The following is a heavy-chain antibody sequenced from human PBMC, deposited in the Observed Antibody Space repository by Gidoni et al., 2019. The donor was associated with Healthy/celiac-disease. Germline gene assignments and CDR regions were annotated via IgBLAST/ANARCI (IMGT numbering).Heavy chain of an antibody. CDR1: GFTFSSYD. Sequence: EVQLVESGGGLVQPGGSLRPSCAASGFTFSSYDMHWVRQATGKGLEWVSAIGTAGDTYYPGSVKGRFTISRENAKNSLYLQMNSLRAGDTAVYYCARAVRGVSLYGMDVWGQGTTVTVSS. CDR3: ARAVRGVSLYGMDV. CDR2: IGTAGDT. V-gene: IGHV3-13*01. D-gene: IGHD3-10*01. J-gene: IGHJ6*02.